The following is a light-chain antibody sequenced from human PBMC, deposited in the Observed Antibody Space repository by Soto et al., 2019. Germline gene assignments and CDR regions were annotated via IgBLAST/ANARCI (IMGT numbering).Light chain of an antibody. V-gene: IGKV3D-20*02. Sequence: EIVLTQSPGTLSLSPGEMATLKCRASQSISTSSLAWYRQKPGQAHRLLIYGSFNSATGIPDRFSGGGSGTAFTLTITRLETEDFAVYYCQKRRAWQITLGQGTRLEI. CDR2: GSF. CDR3: QKRRAWQIT. CDR1: QSISTSS. J-gene: IGKJ5*01.